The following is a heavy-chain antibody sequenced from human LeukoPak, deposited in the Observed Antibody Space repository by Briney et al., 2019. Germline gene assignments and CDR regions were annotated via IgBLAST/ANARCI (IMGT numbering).Heavy chain of an antibody. CDR3: AKGHGSYRFNYYYYMDV. J-gene: IGHJ6*03. V-gene: IGHV3-30*02. Sequence: GGSLRLSCAASGFTFSTYAMSWVRQAPGKGLEWVAFIRYDGSNKYYADSVKGRFTISRDNSKNTLYLQMNSLRAEDTAVYYCAKGHGSYRFNYYYYMDVWGKGTTVTISS. D-gene: IGHD1-26*01. CDR1: GFTFSTYA. CDR2: IRYDGSNK.